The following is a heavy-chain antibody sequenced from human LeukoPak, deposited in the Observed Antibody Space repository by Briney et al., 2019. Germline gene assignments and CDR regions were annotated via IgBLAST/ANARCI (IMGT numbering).Heavy chain of an antibody. V-gene: IGHV4-59*08. J-gene: IGHJ4*02. CDR1: GGSISSDY. D-gene: IGHD6-19*01. CDR3: ARRSSSGWYFDY. Sequence: SETLSLTCTVSGGSISSDYWSWIRQPPGKGLEWIGYAYNSGSTSYNPSLKSRVTISLDTSKNQFSLRLSSVTAADTAVYYCARRSSSGWYFDYWGQGTLVTVSS. CDR2: AYNSGST.